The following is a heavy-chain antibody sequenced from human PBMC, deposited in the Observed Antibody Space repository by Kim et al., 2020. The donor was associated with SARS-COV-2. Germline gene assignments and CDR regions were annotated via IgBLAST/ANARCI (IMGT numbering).Heavy chain of an antibody. Sequence: GGSLRLSCATSGFSFSNVWMSWVRQAPGKGLEWVGRIKTKNDGGATDYGAPVKGRLTISRDDSKNTLYLQMNSLKIEDTAVYYCAFHYGMDVWGQGTTVT. CDR3: AFHYGMDV. CDR1: GFSFSNVW. J-gene: IGHJ6*02. V-gene: IGHV3-15*01. CDR2: IKTKNDGGAT.